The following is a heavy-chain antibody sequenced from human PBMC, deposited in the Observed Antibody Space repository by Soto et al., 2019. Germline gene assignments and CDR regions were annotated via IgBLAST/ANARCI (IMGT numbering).Heavy chain of an antibody. J-gene: IGHJ3*02. V-gene: IGHV4-30-4*01. CDR3: ARLTTMDHDAFDI. CDR2: IYYSGST. D-gene: IGHD3-10*01. CDR1: GGSISSGDYY. Sequence: QVQLQESGPGLVKPSQTLSLTCTVSGGSISSGDYYWSWIRQPPGKCLECIGYIYYSGSTYYNPSLKSRGTISVDTSKNQFSLKLSSVTAADTAVYFCARLTTMDHDAFDIWGQGTMVTVSS.